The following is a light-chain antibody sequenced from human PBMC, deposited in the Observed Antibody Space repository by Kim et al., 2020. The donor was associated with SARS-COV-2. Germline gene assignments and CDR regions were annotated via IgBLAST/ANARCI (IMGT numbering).Light chain of an antibody. CDR2: GAS. V-gene: IGKV3-15*01. Sequence: EIVMTQSPTTLSVSPGERATLSCRASQSVSNNLAWYQQKPGQAPRLLIYGASTRATGIPARFSGSGSGTEFTLTITGLQSEDFAVYYCQHYNNWPPITFGQGTRLEIK. CDR3: QHYNNWPPIT. CDR1: QSVSNN. J-gene: IGKJ5*01.